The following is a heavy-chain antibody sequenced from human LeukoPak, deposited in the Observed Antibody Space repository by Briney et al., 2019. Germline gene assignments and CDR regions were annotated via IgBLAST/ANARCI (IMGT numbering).Heavy chain of an antibody. J-gene: IGHJ6*04. D-gene: IGHD5-12*01. Sequence: SETLSLTCTVSGRSISSYYWSWIRQPPGKGLEWIGYIYDSGSTNYNPPLKSRVTISVDTSKNQFSLKLSSVTAADTAVYYCARGGSGYDSFYYYGMDVWGEGSTVRVSS. CDR2: IYDSGST. CDR3: ARGGSGYDSFYYYGMDV. CDR1: GRSISSYY. V-gene: IGHV4-59*01.